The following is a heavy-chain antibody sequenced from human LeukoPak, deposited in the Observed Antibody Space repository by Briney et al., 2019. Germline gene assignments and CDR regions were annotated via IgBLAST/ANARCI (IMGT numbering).Heavy chain of an antibody. CDR3: AKGRGDVEMATILDY. V-gene: IGHV3-30-3*01. J-gene: IGHJ4*02. Sequence: GGSLRLSCAASGFTFSSYAMHWVRQAPGKGLEWVAVISYDGSNKYYADSVKGRFTISRDNSKNTLYLQMNSLRAEDTAVYYCAKGRGDVEMATILDYWGQGTLVTVSS. CDR1: GFTFSSYA. D-gene: IGHD5-24*01. CDR2: ISYDGSNK.